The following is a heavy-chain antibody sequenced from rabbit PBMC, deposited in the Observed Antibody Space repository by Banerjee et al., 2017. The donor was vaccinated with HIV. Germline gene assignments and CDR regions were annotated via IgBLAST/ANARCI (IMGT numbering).Heavy chain of an antibody. V-gene: IGHV1S45*01. D-gene: IGHD7-1*01. CDR1: GFSFSSSYW. CDR2: IYTGSGSA. Sequence: QEQLEESGGDLVKPEGSLTLTCTASGFSFSSSYWICWVRQAPGKGLEWIACIYTGSGSALYVSWAKGRFTISKTSSTTVTLQMTSLTAADTATYFCARDVYYSRGYAGYALNLWGPGTLVTV. CDR3: ARDVYYSRGYAGYALNL. J-gene: IGHJ4*01.